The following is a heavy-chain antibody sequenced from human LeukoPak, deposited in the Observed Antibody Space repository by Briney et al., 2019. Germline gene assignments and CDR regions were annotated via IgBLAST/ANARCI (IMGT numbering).Heavy chain of an antibody. D-gene: IGHD6-6*01. CDR3: ARGPNSNWSGLDF. CDR1: GFTFSSYS. CDR2: ISSSSSTI. J-gene: IGHJ4*02. V-gene: IGHV3-48*04. Sequence: GGSLRLSCAASGFTFSSYSMNWVRQAPGKGLEWVSYISSSSSTIYYADSVKGRFTVSRDNAKNTLYLQVNNLRAEDTAVYYCARGPNSNWSGLDFWGQGTLLTVSS.